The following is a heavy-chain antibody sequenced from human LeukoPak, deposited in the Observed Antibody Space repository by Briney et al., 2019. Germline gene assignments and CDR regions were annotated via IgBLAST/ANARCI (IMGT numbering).Heavy chain of an antibody. CDR3: AKDMGTAGGLGFDY. J-gene: IGHJ4*02. CDR2: ISYVGSNK. CDR1: GFTFNSYG. Sequence: GRSLRLSCAASGFTFNSYGMHWVRQAPGKGLEWVAVISYVGSNKYYADSVKGRFTISRDNSKNTLYLQMNSLRAEDTAVYYCAKDMGTAGGLGFDYWGQGTLVTVSS. D-gene: IGHD2-8*02. V-gene: IGHV3-30*18.